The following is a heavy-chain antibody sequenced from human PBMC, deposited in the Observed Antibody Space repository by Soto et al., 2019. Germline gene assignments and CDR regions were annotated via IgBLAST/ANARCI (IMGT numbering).Heavy chain of an antibody. J-gene: IGHJ6*02. D-gene: IGHD5-12*01. Sequence: GFRWVRHPSRKELERGSQISATGGATHYADSVKGRFTISRDNSRNTLYLQLDSLRAEDTAIYYCAKFGFKRWLPDGNFYYGLDIWGQGIIVTVSS. CDR2: ISATGGAT. V-gene: IGHV3-23*01. CDR3: AKFGFKRWLPDGNFYYGLDI. CDR1: G.